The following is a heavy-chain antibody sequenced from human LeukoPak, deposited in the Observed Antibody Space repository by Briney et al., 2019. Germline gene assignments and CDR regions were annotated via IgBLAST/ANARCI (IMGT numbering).Heavy chain of an antibody. V-gene: IGHV4-4*07. CDR2: IYTSGST. D-gene: IGHD1-26*01. Sequence: ASETLSLTCTVSGGSISGYYWSWIRQPAGKGLEWIGRIYTSGSTNYNPSLKSRVTMSVDTSKNQFSLKLSSVTAADTAVYYCARDQGVGAMRGYYYYYYMDVWGKGTTVTVSS. CDR3: ARDQGVGAMRGYYYYYYMDV. J-gene: IGHJ6*03. CDR1: GGSISGYY.